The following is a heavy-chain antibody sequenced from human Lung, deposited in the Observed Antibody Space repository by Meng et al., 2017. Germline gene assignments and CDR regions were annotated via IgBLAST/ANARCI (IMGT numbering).Heavy chain of an antibody. CDR2: INHSGST. J-gene: IGHJ4*02. CDR3: ARGPTTMAHDFDY. D-gene: IGHD4-11*01. CDR1: GGSFSAYY. Sequence: QVHLQPWGAGLLKPSETLSLTCVVSGGSFSAYYWSWIRQPPGKGLEWIGEINHSGSTNYNPSLESRATISVDTSQNNLSLKLSSVTAADSAVYYCARGPTTMAHDFDYWGQGTLVTVSS. V-gene: IGHV4-34*01.